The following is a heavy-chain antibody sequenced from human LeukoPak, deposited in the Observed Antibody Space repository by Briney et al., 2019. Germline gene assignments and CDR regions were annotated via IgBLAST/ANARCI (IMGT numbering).Heavy chain of an antibody. J-gene: IGHJ4*02. CDR3: ARHAQPVDTAMAAFDY. D-gene: IGHD5-18*01. CDR1: GGPFSGYY. CDR2: INHSGST. Sequence: PSETLSLTCAVYGGPFSGYYWSWIRQPPGKGLEWIGEINHSGSTNYNPSLKSRVTISVDTSKNQFSLKLSSVTAADTAVYYCARHAQPVDTAMAAFDYWGQGTLVTVSS. V-gene: IGHV4-34*01.